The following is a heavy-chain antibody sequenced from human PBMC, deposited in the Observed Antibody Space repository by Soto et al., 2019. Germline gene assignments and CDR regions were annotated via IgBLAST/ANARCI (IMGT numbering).Heavy chain of an antibody. Sequence: QLHLVQSGAEVKKPGASVKVSCTASGYTFTSFGVSWVRQVPGQGLEWMGWISGYNGDTDYAQKFQGRVTMTTDRYTSTAYMEVRGLRSDDRAVYYCARDKPQQIVGYNYYYGMDVWGQGTTVTVSS. J-gene: IGHJ6*02. D-gene: IGHD6-6*01. V-gene: IGHV1-18*04. CDR3: ARDKPQQIVGYNYYYGMDV. CDR1: GYTFTSFG. CDR2: ISGYNGDT.